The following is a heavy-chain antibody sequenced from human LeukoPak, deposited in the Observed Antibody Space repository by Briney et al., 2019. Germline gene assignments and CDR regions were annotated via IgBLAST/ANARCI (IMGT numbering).Heavy chain of an antibody. J-gene: IGHJ4*02. CDR1: GYTFTSYY. Sequence: ASVKVSCKASGYTFTSYYMHWVRQAPGQGLEWMGIINPSGGSTSYARKFQGGVTMTRDMSTTTVYMELSSLRSEDTAVYYCARDDYDSSGYYYWGQGTLVTVSS. D-gene: IGHD3-22*01. CDR2: INPSGGST. V-gene: IGHV1-46*01. CDR3: ARDDYDSSGYYY.